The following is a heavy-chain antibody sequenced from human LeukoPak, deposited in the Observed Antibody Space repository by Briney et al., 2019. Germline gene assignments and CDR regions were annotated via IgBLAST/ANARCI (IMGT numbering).Heavy chain of an antibody. CDR1: GITVSKNY. J-gene: IGHJ4*02. CDR2: FYTGGNT. V-gene: IGHV3-66*01. Sequence: GSLRLSCAGSGITVSKNYMSWVRQSPGKGLEWVSLFYTGGNTYYADSVKGRFTLSRDNSKNTVYLQMNSLRVEDTAVYFCASTSDLLFYFDSWGQGTPVTVSS. CDR3: ASTSDLLFYFDS.